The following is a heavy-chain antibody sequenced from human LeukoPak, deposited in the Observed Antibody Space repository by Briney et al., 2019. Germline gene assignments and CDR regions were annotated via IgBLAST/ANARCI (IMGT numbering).Heavy chain of an antibody. J-gene: IGHJ6*04. Sequence: ASVKVSCKASGYTFSDYYMHWVRQAPGQGLEWMGWINPDSGGTKYAQKFQDRVTMTSDTSISTAYMELSRLRSDDTAVYYCARDNREVRGGDCFDVWGKGTTVTVSS. D-gene: IGHD2-21*02. CDR3: ARDNREVRGGDCFDV. V-gene: IGHV1-2*02. CDR2: INPDSGGT. CDR1: GYTFSDYY.